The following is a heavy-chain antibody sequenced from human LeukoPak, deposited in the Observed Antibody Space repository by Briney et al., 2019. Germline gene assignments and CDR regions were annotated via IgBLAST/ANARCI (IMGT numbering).Heavy chain of an antibody. V-gene: IGHV1-46*01. CDR1: GYSFTSNY. CDR2: IYPRDGST. Sequence: ASVKVSCKASGYSFTSNYIHWVRQAPGQGLEWMGMIYPRDGSTSYAQKFQGRVTVTRDTSTSTVHMELSGLRSEDTAVYYCARDQEAFDYWGQGTLVTVPS. J-gene: IGHJ4*02. CDR3: ARDQEAFDY.